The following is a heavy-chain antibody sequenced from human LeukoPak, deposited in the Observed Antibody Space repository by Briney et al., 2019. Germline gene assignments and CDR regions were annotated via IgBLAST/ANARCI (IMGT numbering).Heavy chain of an antibody. J-gene: IGHJ4*02. CDR3: AKVGLYYYDSSGFYYFDY. CDR2: ISGSGGST. V-gene: IGHV3-23*01. D-gene: IGHD3-22*01. Sequence: PGGSLRLSCAASGFTFSSYAMSWVRQAPGKGLEWVSAISGSGGSTYYADSVKGRFTISRDNSKNTLYLQMNSLRAEDTAVYYCAKVGLYYYDSSGFYYFDYWGQGTLVTVSS. CDR1: GFTFSSYA.